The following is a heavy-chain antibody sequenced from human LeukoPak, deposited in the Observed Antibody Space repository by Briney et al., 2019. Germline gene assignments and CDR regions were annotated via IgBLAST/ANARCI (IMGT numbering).Heavy chain of an antibody. CDR2: IIPIFNTA. V-gene: IGHV1-69*05. J-gene: IGHJ3*02. Sequence: SVKVSCKASGGTFSSYVISWVRQAPGQGLEWMGRIIPIFNTANYTQKSQGRVTITTDESTSTAYMELSSLRSADTAVYYCARSGRSGDSMDAFDIWGQGTMVTVSS. D-gene: IGHD3-16*01. CDR1: GGTFSSYV. CDR3: ARSGRSGDSMDAFDI.